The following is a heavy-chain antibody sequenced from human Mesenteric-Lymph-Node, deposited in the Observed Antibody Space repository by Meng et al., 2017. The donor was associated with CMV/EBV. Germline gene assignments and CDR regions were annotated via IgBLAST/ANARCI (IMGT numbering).Heavy chain of an antibody. J-gene: IGHJ4*02. V-gene: IGHV6-1*01. CDR1: GDSVSSNSAA. CDR2: TYYRSKWYN. D-gene: IGHD5-12*01. CDR3: AKVEEYSGYDGYFDY. Sequence: SQSLSLICAISGDSVSSNSAAWNWIRQSPSRGLELLGSTYYRSKWYNDYAVSVKSRITINPDTSKNQFSLQLNSVTPEDMAVYYCAKVEEYSGYDGYFDYWGQGTLVTVSS.